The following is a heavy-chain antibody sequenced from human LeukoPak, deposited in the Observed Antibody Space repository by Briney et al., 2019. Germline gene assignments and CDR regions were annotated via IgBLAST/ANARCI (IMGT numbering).Heavy chain of an antibody. CDR2: IYSTGST. V-gene: IGHV4-4*07. CDR1: GGPISCYY. CDR3: ARQIASAGTAGFDF. J-gene: IGHJ4*02. D-gene: IGHD6-13*01. Sequence: SETLSLTCTVSGGPISCYYWSWLRRPAGKGLEWMGHIYSTGSTNYNPPLKSRVTMSVDTSKNQFSLRLRSVTAADTAVYYCARQIASAGTAGFDFWGQGALVTVSS.